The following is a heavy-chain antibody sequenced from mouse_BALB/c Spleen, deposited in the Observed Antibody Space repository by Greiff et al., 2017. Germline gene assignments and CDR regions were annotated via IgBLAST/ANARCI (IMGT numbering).Heavy chain of an antibody. CDR3: ARPTYYYGSSYVYFDV. V-gene: IGHV5-6*01. Sequence: EVQGVESGGDLVKPGGSLKLSCAASGFTFSSYGMSWVRQTPDKRLEWVATISSGGSYTYYPDSVKGRFTISRDNAKNTLYLQMSSLKSEDTAMYYCARPTYYYGSSYVYFDVWGAGTTVTVSS. J-gene: IGHJ1*01. D-gene: IGHD1-1*01. CDR1: GFTFSSYG. CDR2: ISSGGSYT.